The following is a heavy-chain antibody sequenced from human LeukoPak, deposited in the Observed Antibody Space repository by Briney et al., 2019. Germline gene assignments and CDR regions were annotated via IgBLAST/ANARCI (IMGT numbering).Heavy chain of an antibody. CDR1: GFTFSSYW. V-gene: IGHV3-7*01. J-gene: IGHJ4*02. Sequence: GGSLRLSCAAPGFTFSSYWMSWVRQAPGKGLEWVANIKQDGSEKYYVDSVKGRFTISRDNAKNSLYLQMNSLRAEDTAVYYCARGFRGFDYWGQGTLVTVSS. CDR3: ARGFRGFDY. CDR2: IKQDGSEK.